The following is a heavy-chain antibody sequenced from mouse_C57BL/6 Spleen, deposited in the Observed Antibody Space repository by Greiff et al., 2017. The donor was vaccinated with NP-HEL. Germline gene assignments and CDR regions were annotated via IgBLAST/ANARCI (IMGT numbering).Heavy chain of an antibody. CDR2: ISDGGSYT. CDR3: ARVSDYDYDWFAY. J-gene: IGHJ3*01. D-gene: IGHD2-4*01. Sequence: DVMLVESGGGLVKPGGSLKLSCAASGFTFSSYAMSWVRQTPEKRLEWVATISDGGSYTYYPDNVKGRFTISRDNAKNNLYLQMSHLKSEDTAMYYCARVSDYDYDWFAYWGQGTLVTVSA. CDR1: GFTFSSYA. V-gene: IGHV5-4*03.